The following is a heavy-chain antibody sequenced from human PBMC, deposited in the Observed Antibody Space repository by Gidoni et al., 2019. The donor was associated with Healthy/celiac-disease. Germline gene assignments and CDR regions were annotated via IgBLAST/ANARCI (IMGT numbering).Heavy chain of an antibody. J-gene: IGHJ6*02. D-gene: IGHD6-6*01. V-gene: IGHV1-45*02. Sequence: QMQLVQSGAEVKKTGSSVKFSCKASGYTFTYRHLHWVRQAPGQALEWMGWITPFNGNTNYAQKFQDRVTITRDRSMSTAYMELSSLRSEDTAMYYCAAAGLYSSSSEYYYYGMDVWAKGPRSPSP. CDR3: AAAGLYSSSSEYYYYGMDV. CDR1: GYTFTYRH. CDR2: ITPFNGNT.